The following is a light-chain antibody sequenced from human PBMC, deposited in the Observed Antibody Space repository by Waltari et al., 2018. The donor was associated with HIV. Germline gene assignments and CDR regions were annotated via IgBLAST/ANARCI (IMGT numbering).Light chain of an antibody. V-gene: IGLV2-8*01. CDR3: SSDGGSDNRVV. CDR1: DSDFAVYNY. Sequence: QSALTQPPSASGSPGQSVTISCTGTDSDFAVYNYVSWYQQHPGRAPKFLIYDVNKRPSGVPDCFSGAKSGNTASRTVSGLQADDEADYYCSSDGGSDNRVVFGGGTKLTVL. J-gene: IGLJ2*01. CDR2: DVN.